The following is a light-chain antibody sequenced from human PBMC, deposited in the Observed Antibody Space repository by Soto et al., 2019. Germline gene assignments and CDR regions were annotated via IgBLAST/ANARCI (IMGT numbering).Light chain of an antibody. CDR2: DAS. CDR3: QQYGSSLT. V-gene: IGKV3-20*01. Sequence: EIVLTQSPATLSLSPGERATLSCRASQSVSSYLAWYQQKPGQAPRLLIYDASSRATGIPDRFSGSGSETDFTLTISRLEPEDFAVYYCQQYGSSLTFGGGTKVDIK. CDR1: QSVSSY. J-gene: IGKJ4*01.